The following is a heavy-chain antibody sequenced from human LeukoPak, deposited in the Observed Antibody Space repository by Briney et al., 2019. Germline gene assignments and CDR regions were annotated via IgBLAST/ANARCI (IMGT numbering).Heavy chain of an antibody. J-gene: IGHJ6*02. CDR1: GFTFSNYA. CDR2: ISYDGSDK. D-gene: IGHD2-15*01. V-gene: IGHV3-30*14. Sequence: GGSLRLSCAASGFTFSNYAMHWVRQAPGKGLEWMAVISYDGSDKYYADSVKGRFTISRDNSKNTLYLQLNSLRAEDTAVYYCARDIPGGSGPEGGVYGMDVWGQGTTVTVSS. CDR3: ARDIPGGSGPEGGVYGMDV.